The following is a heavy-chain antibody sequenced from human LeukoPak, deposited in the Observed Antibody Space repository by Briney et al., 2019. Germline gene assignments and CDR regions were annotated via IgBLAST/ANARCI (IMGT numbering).Heavy chain of an antibody. D-gene: IGHD2-2*01. CDR3: ARDQGYCSSTSCSRFDP. CDR2: IYTSGST. J-gene: IGHJ5*02. CDR1: GGSLSSGRYY. V-gene: IGHV4-61*02. Sequence: SETLSLTCTGSGGSLSSGRYYWSWLRQPAGTGLEWLGRIYTSGSTNYNPSFKSRVTISVDTSKNQFSLKLSSVTAADTAVYYCARDQGYCSSTSCSRFDPWGQGTLVTVSS.